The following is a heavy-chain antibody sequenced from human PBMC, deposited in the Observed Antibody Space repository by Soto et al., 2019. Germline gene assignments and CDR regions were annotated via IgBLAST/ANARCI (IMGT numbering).Heavy chain of an antibody. J-gene: IGHJ6*02. CDR1: GGTFSNFA. Sequence: QVQLVQSGAEVKKPGSSVKVSCKASGGTFSNFAISWVRQAPGQGLEWMGAIIPTFASPYYAQRFQGRISITADASTTTALMEVSSLRSDDTAVYFCARDRVMRGNSYYYGMDVWGQGTTVTVSS. CDR2: IIPTFASP. V-gene: IGHV1-69*12. CDR3: ARDRVMRGNSYYYGMDV. D-gene: IGHD2-8*01.